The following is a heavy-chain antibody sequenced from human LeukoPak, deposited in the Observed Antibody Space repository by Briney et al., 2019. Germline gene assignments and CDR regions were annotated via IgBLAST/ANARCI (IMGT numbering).Heavy chain of an antibody. D-gene: IGHD6-19*01. CDR2: MYLGGTT. CDR1: GGPISSLNL. Sequence: SETLSLTCIVSGGPISSLNLWSWLRQPPVKGLEWIGEMYLGGTTNFNPSLKSRVTILIDKSKNQLSLQLTSVTAADTAVYYCAGLEGRYSTDWFYSFDYWGQGALVTVSS. CDR3: AGLEGRYSTDWFYSFDY. V-gene: IGHV4-4*02. J-gene: IGHJ4*02.